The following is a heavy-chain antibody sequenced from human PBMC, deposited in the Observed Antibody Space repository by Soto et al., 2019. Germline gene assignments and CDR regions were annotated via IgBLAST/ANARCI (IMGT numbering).Heavy chain of an antibody. Sequence: ASVKVSCKASGCTFTSYGISWVRQAPGQGLEWMGWISAYNGNTNYAQKLQGRVTMTTDTSTSTAYMELRSLRSDDTAVYYCARAGRSRFYCSSTSCYTGIADYWGQGTLVTAPQ. CDR1: GCTFTSYG. V-gene: IGHV1-18*04. D-gene: IGHD2-2*02. CDR2: ISAYNGNT. CDR3: ARAGRSRFYCSSTSCYTGIADY. J-gene: IGHJ4*02.